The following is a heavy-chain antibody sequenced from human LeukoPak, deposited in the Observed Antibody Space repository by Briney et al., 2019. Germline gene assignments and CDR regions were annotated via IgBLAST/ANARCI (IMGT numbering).Heavy chain of an antibody. D-gene: IGHD3-3*01. CDR2: ISGSADST. Sequence: QSGGSLRLSCAASGFTFSTYAMSWVRQAPGKGLEWVSAISGSADSTYYADSVKGQFAISRDNSKNTLYLQMDSLRAEDTAVYYCAREFTIFGVVIQRYDAFDIWGQGTMVTVSS. J-gene: IGHJ3*02. CDR3: AREFTIFGVVIQRYDAFDI. V-gene: IGHV3-23*01. CDR1: GFTFSTYA.